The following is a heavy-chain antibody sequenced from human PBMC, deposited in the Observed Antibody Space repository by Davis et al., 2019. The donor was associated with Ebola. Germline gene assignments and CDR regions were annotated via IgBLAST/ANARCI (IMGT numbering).Heavy chain of an antibody. D-gene: IGHD5-12*01. Sequence: GGSLRLSCAASGFTFSSRGMHWVRQAPGKGLEWVALISDDGSNKYYADSVKGRFTISRDNSKNTLYLQMNSLRAEDTAVYYCARERPYGGYVSYYYGMDVWGKGTTVTVSS. J-gene: IGHJ6*04. CDR1: GFTFSSRG. CDR2: ISDDGSNK. V-gene: IGHV3-30*03. CDR3: ARERPYGGYVSYYYGMDV.